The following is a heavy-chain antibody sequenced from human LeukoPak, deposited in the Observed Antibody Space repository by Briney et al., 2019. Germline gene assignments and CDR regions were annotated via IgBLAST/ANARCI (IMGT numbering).Heavy chain of an antibody. J-gene: IGHJ4*02. CDR3: ARDHNYAFHN. V-gene: IGHV3-11*06. D-gene: IGHD1-1*01. CDR2: IGIDSGNT. Sequence: GGSLRLSCAASGFTFSNNYMSWVRQAPGKGLEWISYIGIDSGNTKYADSVRGRFTISADKAKNSLYLQMNSLRVEDTAVYYCARDHNYAFHNWGQGTLVSVAS. CDR1: GFTFSNNY.